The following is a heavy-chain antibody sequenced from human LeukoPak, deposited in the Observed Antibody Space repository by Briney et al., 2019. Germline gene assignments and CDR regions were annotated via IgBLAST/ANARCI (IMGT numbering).Heavy chain of an antibody. CDR3: ARGVAAAGTQPSDFDY. V-gene: IGHV1-18*01. Sequence: GASVKVSCKASGYTFTSYGISWVRQAPGQGLEWMGWISAYNGNTNYAQKLQGRVTMTTDTSTSTAYMELRSLRSDDTAVYYCARGVAAAGTQPSDFDYWGQGTLVTVSS. J-gene: IGHJ4*02. D-gene: IGHD6-13*01. CDR2: ISAYNGNT. CDR1: GYTFTSYG.